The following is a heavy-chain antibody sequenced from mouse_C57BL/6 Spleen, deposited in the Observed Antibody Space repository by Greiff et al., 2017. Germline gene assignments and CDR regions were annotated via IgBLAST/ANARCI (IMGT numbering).Heavy chain of an antibody. J-gene: IGHJ3*01. V-gene: IGHV1-80*01. CDR2: IYPGDGDT. CDR3: ARSLYDYDTTAWFAY. D-gene: IGHD2-4*01. Sequence: QVQLQQSGAELVKPGASVKISCKASGYAFSSYWMNWVKQRPGKGLEWIGQIYPGDGDTNYNGKFKGKATLTADQSSSTAYMQLSSLTSEDSAVYFCARSLYDYDTTAWFAYGGQGTLVTVSA. CDR1: GYAFSSYW.